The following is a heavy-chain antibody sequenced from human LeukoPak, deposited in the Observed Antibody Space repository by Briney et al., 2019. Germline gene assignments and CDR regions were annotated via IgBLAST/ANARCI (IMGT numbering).Heavy chain of an antibody. CDR3: ARADVEMATNS. Sequence: SETLSLTCTVSGGSISSYYWSWIRQPPGKGLEWIGYIYYSGSTNHNPSLKSRVTISVDTSKNQFSLKLSSVTAADTAVYYCARADVEMATNSWGQGTLVTVSS. V-gene: IGHV4-59*01. CDR1: GGSISSYY. CDR2: IYYSGST. J-gene: IGHJ4*02. D-gene: IGHD5-24*01.